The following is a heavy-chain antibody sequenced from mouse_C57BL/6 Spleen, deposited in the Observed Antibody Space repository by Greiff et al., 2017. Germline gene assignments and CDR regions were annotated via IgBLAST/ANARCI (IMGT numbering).Heavy chain of an antibody. CDR2: IYPGDGDT. V-gene: IGHV1-82*01. Sequence: QVQLQQSGPELVKPGASVKISCKASGYAFSSSWMNWVKQRPGKGLEWIGRIYPGDGDTNYNGKFKGKATLTADKSSSTAYMQLSSLTSEDSAVYFCARPYGSSYVEAWFAYWGQGTLVTVSA. D-gene: IGHD1-1*01. CDR1: GYAFSSSW. CDR3: ARPYGSSYVEAWFAY. J-gene: IGHJ3*01.